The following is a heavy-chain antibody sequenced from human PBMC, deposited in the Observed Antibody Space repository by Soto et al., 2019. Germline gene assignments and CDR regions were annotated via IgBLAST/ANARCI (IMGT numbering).Heavy chain of an antibody. CDR3: ARGKADTAMAKDY. D-gene: IGHD5-18*01. J-gene: IGHJ4*02. V-gene: IGHV4-59*01. CDR2: IYYSGST. CDR1: GGSISSYY. Sequence: SETLSLTCTVSGGSISSYYWSWIRQPPGKGLEWIGYIYYSGSTNYNPSLKSRVTISVDTSKNQFSLKLSSVTAADTAVYYCARGKADTAMAKDYWGKGTLVTVSS.